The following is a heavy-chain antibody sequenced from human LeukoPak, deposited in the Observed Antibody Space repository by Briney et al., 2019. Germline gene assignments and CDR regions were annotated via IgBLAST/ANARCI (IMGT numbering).Heavy chain of an antibody. D-gene: IGHD3-10*01. J-gene: IGHJ4*02. CDR2: ISSSSSYI. CDR1: GFTFSSYS. V-gene: IGHV3-21*01. CDR3: ARASFLSGSYGY. Sequence: GGSLRLSCAASGFTFSSYSMNWVRQAPGKGLEWVSSISSSSSYIYYADSVKGRFTISRDNAKNSLYPQMNSLRAEDTAVYYCARASFLSGSYGYWGQGTLVTVSS.